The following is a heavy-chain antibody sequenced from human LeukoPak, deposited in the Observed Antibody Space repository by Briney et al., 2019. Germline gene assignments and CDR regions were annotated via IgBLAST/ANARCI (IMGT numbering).Heavy chain of an antibody. J-gene: IGHJ4*02. V-gene: IGHV3-53*05. CDR1: GFTVITND. CDR2: LYSDGNT. Sequence: GGSLRLSCAASGFTVITNDMTWVRQAPGKGLEWVSVLYSDGNTKYADSVQGRFTISRDNSKNTLYLQMNGLRPEDTAVYYCAKDETWSFGYWAQGTLVTVSS. CDR3: AKDETWSFGY.